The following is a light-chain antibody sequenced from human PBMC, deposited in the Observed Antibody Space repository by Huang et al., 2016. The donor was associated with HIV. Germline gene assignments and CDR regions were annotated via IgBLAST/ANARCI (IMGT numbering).Light chain of an antibody. CDR1: QSVSSN. CDR2: GAS. V-gene: IGKV3-15*01. J-gene: IGKJ5*01. CDR3: QQYNNWPPLIT. Sequence: EIVMTQSPATLSVAPGERATLSCRASQSVSSNLAWYQQKPGQAPRLLIYGASTRATGIPARFSGSGSVTEFTLTISSLQSEDFAVYYCQQYNNWPPLITFGQGTRLEMK.